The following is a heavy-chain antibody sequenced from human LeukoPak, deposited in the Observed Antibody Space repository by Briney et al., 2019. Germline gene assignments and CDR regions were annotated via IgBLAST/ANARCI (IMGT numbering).Heavy chain of an antibody. Sequence: QPGRSLRLSCAASGFTFSSHGMHWVRQAPGKGLEWVALIWYDGSKKNYADSVKGRFTISRDDSKSTLYLQINSLRAEDTAVYYCAKDLSYGSNWFDPWGQGTLVIVSS. CDR2: IWYDGSKK. J-gene: IGHJ5*02. CDR3: AKDLSYGSNWFDP. D-gene: IGHD5-18*01. V-gene: IGHV3-33*06. CDR1: GFTFSSHG.